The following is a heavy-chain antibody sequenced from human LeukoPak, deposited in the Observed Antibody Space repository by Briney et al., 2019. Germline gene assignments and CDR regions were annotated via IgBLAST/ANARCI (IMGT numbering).Heavy chain of an antibody. CDR2: VHSTGST. CDR3: ARVVVPDIEGAFDI. Sequence: SETLSLTCTVSGASISTYYWGWIRQPAGEGLEWIGRVHSTGSTDYNPSLRSRVTMSLDTSKNQFSLKLSSVTAADTAVYYCARVVVPDIEGAFDIWGQGTMVTVSS. CDR1: GASISTYY. V-gene: IGHV4-4*07. J-gene: IGHJ3*02. D-gene: IGHD2-2*01.